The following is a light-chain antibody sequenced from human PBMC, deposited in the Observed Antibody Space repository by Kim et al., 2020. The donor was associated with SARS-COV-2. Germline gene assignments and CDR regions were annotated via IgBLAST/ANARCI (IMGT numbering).Light chain of an antibody. CDR3: QSYSRNNVV. J-gene: IGLJ2*01. V-gene: IGLV6-57*02. CDR2: ENN. CDR1: SGSIDVNY. Sequence: GTTVTISCTSSSGSIDVNYVQWYQQRPGSVPTAVIYENNQRPSGVSYRSSATVGYSTNSASLTFAGLRAEDEDDYCYQSYSRNNVVFGGGTQLTVL.